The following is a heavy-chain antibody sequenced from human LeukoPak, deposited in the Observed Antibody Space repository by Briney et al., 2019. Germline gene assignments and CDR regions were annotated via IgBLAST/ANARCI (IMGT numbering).Heavy chain of an antibody. D-gene: IGHD3-10*01. CDR3: ARPSSLDGSGRYYIDY. J-gene: IGHJ4*02. CDR2: THSDGTT. CDR1: GFTVSNNF. V-gene: IGHV3-66*01. Sequence: PGGSLRLSCAVSGFTVSNNFMNWVRQAPGKGLEWVSVTHSDGTTYFADSVQGRFTISRDNSKNTLYLQMNSLRDEDTAVYYCARPSSLDGSGRYYIDYWGQGALVTVS.